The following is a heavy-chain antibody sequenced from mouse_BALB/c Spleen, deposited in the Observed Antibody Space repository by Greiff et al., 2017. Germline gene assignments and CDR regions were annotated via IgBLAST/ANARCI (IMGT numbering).Heavy chain of an antibody. J-gene: IGHJ3*01. CDR1: GYTFTSYV. D-gene: IGHD2-3*01. CDR3: ARRGYDGYRFAY. CDR2: INPYNDGT. Sequence: EVKLVESGPELVKPGASVKMSCKASGYTFTSYVMHWVKQKPGQGLEWIGYINPYNDGTKYNEKFKGKATLTSDKSSSTAYMELSSLTSEDSAVYYCARRGYDGYRFAYWGQGTLVTVSA. V-gene: IGHV1-14*01.